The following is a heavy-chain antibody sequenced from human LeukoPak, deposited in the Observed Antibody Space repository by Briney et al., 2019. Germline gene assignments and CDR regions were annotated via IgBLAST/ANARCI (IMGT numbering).Heavy chain of an antibody. Sequence: GGSLRLSCAASGFTFSSYAMHWVRQAPGKGLEWVAVISYDGSNKYYADSVKGRFTISRDNSKNTLYLQMNSLRAEDTAVYYCARDRVPHLLRLNYYYDSSGYFDYWGQGTLVTVSS. CDR1: GFTFSSYA. D-gene: IGHD3-22*01. CDR2: ISYDGSNK. V-gene: IGHV3-30-3*01. CDR3: ARDRVPHLLRLNYYYDSSGYFDY. J-gene: IGHJ4*02.